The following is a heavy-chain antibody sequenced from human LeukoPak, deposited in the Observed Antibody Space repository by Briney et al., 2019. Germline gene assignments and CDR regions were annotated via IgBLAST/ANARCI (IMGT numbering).Heavy chain of an antibody. CDR1: GFTFINAW. Sequence: GGSLRLSCAASGFTFINAWMTWVRQAPGKGLEWVGRIKSKTDGGTTDYAAPVKDRFTISRDDSKGVAYLQMSSLKTEDTAVYYCTRDQTPYYWGQGTLVTVSS. J-gene: IGHJ4*02. CDR2: IKSKTDGGTT. CDR3: TRDQTPYY. V-gene: IGHV3-15*01.